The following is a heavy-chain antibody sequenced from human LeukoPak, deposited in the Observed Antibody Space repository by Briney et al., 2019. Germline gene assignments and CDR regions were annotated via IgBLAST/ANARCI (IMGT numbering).Heavy chain of an antibody. Sequence: PGGSLRLSCAASGFTFSSYGMHWVRQAPGKGLEWVSAISGSGGSTYYADSVKGRFTISRDNSKNTLYLQMNSLRAEDTAVYYCARYQLGSFDYWGQGTLVTVSS. D-gene: IGHD1-1*01. CDR2: ISGSGGST. CDR1: GFTFSSYG. J-gene: IGHJ4*02. V-gene: IGHV3-23*01. CDR3: ARYQLGSFDY.